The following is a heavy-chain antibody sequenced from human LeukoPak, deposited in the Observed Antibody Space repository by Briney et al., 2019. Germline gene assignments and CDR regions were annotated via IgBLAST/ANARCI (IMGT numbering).Heavy chain of an antibody. V-gene: IGHV4-38-2*02. D-gene: IGHD2-8*01. Sequence: SETLSLTCTVSGYSISSGYYYGWIRQPPGKGLEWIGSVHQGGTTYYNPSLKSRVTISIDNSKNQFSLKLTSVTAADTAVYYCGSQREWSPTEYHFDYWGQGTLVTVSS. CDR3: GSQREWSPTEYHFDY. J-gene: IGHJ4*02. CDR2: VHQGGTT. CDR1: GYSISSGYY.